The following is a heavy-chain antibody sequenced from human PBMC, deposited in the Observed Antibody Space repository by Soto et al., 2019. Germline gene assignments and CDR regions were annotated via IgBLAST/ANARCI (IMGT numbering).Heavy chain of an antibody. CDR3: ARSLYDSSGYPLDY. V-gene: IGHV5-10-1*01. Sequence: PGESLKISCKGSVYSFTSYWISWVRQMPGKGVEWMGRIDPSDSYTNYSPSFQGHVTISADKSISTAYLQWSSLKASDTAMYYCARSLYDSSGYPLDYWGQGTLVTVSS. D-gene: IGHD3-22*01. CDR1: VYSFTSYW. J-gene: IGHJ4*02. CDR2: IDPSDSYT.